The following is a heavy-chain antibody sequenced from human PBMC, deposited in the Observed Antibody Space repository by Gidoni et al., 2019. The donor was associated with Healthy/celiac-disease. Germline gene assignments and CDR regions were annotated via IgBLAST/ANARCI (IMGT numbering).Heavy chain of an antibody. CDR1: GGSFSGYY. J-gene: IGHJ1*01. CDR2: INHSGST. D-gene: IGHD3-10*01. V-gene: IGHV4-34*01. Sequence: QVQLQQWGAGLLKPSETLSLPCAVYGGSFSGYYWSWIRQPPGKGLEWIGEINHSGSTNYNPSLKSRVTISVDTSKNQFSLKLSSVTAADTAVYYCARGRHYYGSGSPFQHWGQGTLVTVSS. CDR3: ARGRHYYGSGSPFQH.